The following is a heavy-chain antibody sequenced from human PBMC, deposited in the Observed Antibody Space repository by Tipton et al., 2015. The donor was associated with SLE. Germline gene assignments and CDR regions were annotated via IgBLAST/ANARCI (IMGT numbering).Heavy chain of an antibody. V-gene: IGHV1-24*01. J-gene: IGHJ4*02. CDR3: ASSHYDTNPR. CDR1: GFTLSQLS. Sequence: QLVQSGPEVKKPGASVKVSCKIFGFTLSQLSIHWVRQGPGKGLEWMGGFDPENGETFFAQKFQGRVTMTEDTSTDTAYMELSSLRSEDTATYYCASSHYDTNPRWGQGTLVTVSS. CDR2: FDPENGET. D-gene: IGHD3-9*01.